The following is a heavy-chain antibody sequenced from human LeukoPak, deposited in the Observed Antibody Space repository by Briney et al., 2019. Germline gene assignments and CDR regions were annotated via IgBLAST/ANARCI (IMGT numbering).Heavy chain of an antibody. CDR2: IIPVFGTT. V-gene: IGHV1-69*13. CDR3: ARDSCSGGSCYFYDALDY. D-gene: IGHD2-15*01. Sequence: ASVKVSCKASGGTFSTYGVSWVRQAPGQGLEWMGGIIPVFGTTNYAQKFQGRVTITADESIGTAYLEQSSLRSEDTAVYFCARDSCSGGSCYFYDALDYWGQGILVTVSS. CDR1: GGTFSTYG. J-gene: IGHJ4*02.